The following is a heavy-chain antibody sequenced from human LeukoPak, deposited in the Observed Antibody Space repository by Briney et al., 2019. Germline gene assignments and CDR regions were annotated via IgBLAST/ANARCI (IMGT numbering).Heavy chain of an antibody. CDR3: ASGKGIAAAGTED. CDR2: IYYSGST. D-gene: IGHD6-13*01. J-gene: IGHJ4*02. Sequence: SETLSLTCTVSGGSISSSSYYWGWIRQPPGKGLEWIGSIYYSGSTYYNPSLKSRVTISVDTSKNQFSLKLSSVTAADTAVYYCASGKGIAAAGTEDWGQGTLVTVSS. CDR1: GGSISSSSYY. V-gene: IGHV4-39*07.